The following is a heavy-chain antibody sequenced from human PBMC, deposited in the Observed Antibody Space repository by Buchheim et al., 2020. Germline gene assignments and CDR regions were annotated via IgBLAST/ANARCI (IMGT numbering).Heavy chain of an antibody. V-gene: IGHV3-66*02. CDR2: IYSGGST. CDR3: ARDGYSSMQNWFDP. D-gene: IGHD6-13*01. CDR1: GFTVSSNY. Sequence: EVQLVESGGGLVQPGGSLRLSCAASGFTVSSNYMSWVRQAPGKGLEWVSVIYSGGSTYYADSVKGRFTISRDNSKNTLYLQMNSRRAEDTAVYYCARDGYSSMQNWFDPWGQGTL. J-gene: IGHJ5*02.